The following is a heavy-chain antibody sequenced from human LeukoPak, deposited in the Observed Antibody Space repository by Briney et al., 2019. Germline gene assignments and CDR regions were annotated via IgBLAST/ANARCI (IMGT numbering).Heavy chain of an antibody. V-gene: IGHV1-69*04. D-gene: IGHD3-22*01. CDR1: GGTFSSYA. CDR3: AREPSPSSGYYYYYGMDV. Sequence: SVKVSCKASGGTFSSYAISWVRQAPGQGLEWMGRIIPILGIANYAQKFQGRVTITADKSTSTAYMELSSLRSEDTAVYYCAREPSPSSGYYYYYGMDVWGQGTTVAVSS. CDR2: IIPILGIA. J-gene: IGHJ6*02.